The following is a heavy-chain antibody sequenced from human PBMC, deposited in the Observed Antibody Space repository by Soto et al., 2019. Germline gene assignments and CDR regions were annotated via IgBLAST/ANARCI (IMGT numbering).Heavy chain of an antibody. J-gene: IGHJ4*02. CDR1: GFTFSSYG. CDR3: ASDAPPFMNFDY. D-gene: IGHD3-16*01. Sequence: QVQLVESGGGVVQPGRSLRLSCAASGFTFSSYGMHWVRQAPGKGLEWVAVIWYDGSNKYYADSVKGRFTISRDNSKNTLYLQMNSLRDEDTAVYYCASDAPPFMNFDYWGQGTLVTVSS. V-gene: IGHV3-33*01. CDR2: IWYDGSNK.